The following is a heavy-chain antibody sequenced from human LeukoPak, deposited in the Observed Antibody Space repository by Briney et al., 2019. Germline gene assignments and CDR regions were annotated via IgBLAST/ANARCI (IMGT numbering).Heavy chain of an antibody. V-gene: IGHV4-59*01. J-gene: IGHJ4*02. CDR1: GGSISSYY. Sequence: SETLSLTCTVSGGSISSYYWSWIRQPPGKGLEWIGYISYSGCTNYNPSLKSRVTISVDTSKKQFSLKLSSVTAADTAVYYCARASGLLRFLEWLPAYFDYWGQGTLVTVSS. CDR3: ARASGLLRFLEWLPAYFDY. D-gene: IGHD3-3*01. CDR2: ISYSGCT.